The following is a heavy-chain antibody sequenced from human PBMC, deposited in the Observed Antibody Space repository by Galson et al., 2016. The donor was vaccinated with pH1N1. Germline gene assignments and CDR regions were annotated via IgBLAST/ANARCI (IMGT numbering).Heavy chain of an antibody. J-gene: IGHJ3*02. Sequence: SLRLSCAASGFTFSDYWMHWVRQAPGKGLVWVSHISSDGKTTTFADSVKGRFTISRDNAKNTVLLQMNSLKSEDTAVFYCARVGCSTANCTTYDALDIWGQGTMVTVSS. CDR2: ISSDGKTT. CDR3: ARVGCSTANCTTYDALDI. V-gene: IGHV3-74*03. CDR1: GFTFSDYW. D-gene: IGHD2-2*01.